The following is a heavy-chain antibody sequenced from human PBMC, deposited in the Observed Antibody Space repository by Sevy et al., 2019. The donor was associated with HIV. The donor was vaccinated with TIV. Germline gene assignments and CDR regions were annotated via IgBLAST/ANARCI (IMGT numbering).Heavy chain of an antibody. D-gene: IGHD6-13*01. CDR1: GFTFSSHG. CDR3: ARDSGYSINWYPVY. CDR2: MSYDGSDK. Sequence: GGSLRLSCAASGFTFSSHGMHWVRQAPGKGLEWVAVMSYDGSDKSYGDSVKGRFTISRDDSKNTLYLQMNSLRPEDTAMYYCARDSGYSINWYPVYWGQGTLVTVSS. V-gene: IGHV3-30*03. J-gene: IGHJ4*02.